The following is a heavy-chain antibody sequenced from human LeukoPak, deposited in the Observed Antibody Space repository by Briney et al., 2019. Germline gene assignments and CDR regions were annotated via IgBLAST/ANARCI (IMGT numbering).Heavy chain of an antibody. D-gene: IGHD3-10*01. J-gene: IGHJ4*02. V-gene: IGHV1-2*02. CDR3: ARDLYYYGSGSYYKDY. CDR2: INPNSGGT. Sequence: ASVKVSCKASGYTFTGYYMHWVRQAPGQGLEWMGWINPNSGGTNYAQKFQGRVTMTRDTSISTAYMELSRLRSDDTAVYYCARDLYYYGSGSYYKDYWGQGTLVTVSS. CDR1: GYTFTGYY.